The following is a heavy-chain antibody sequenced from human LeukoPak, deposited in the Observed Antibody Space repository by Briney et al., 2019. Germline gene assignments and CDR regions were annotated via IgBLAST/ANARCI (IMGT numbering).Heavy chain of an antibody. CDR3: ARPFGDDYAGSRPFDP. CDR1: GFTFSSYA. D-gene: IGHD4-23*01. J-gene: IGHJ5*02. Sequence: QPGGSLRLSCAASGFTFSSYAMHWVRQAPGKGLEWAAVISYDGSNKFYADSVKGRFTISRDNTKNTLYLQMNSLRAEDTAVYYCARPFGDDYAGSRPFDPWGQGTLVTVSS. V-gene: IGHV3-30*04. CDR2: ISYDGSNK.